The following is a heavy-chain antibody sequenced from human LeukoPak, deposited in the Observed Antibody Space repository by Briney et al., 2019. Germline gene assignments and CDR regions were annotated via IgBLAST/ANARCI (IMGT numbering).Heavy chain of an antibody. CDR3: ARGLYDFWSGYYFLFDY. Sequence: SVKVSCKASGGTFSSYAISWVRQAPGQGLEWMGGIIPIFGTANYAQKFQGRVTITADESTSTAYMELSSLRSEDTAVYYCARGLYDFWSGYYFLFDYWGQGTLVTVSS. CDR2: IIPIFGTA. CDR1: GGTFSSYA. D-gene: IGHD3-3*01. J-gene: IGHJ4*02. V-gene: IGHV1-69*13.